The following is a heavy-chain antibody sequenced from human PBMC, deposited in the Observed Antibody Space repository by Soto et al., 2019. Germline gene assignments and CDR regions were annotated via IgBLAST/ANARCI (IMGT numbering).Heavy chain of an antibody. CDR3: ARVGTISETLDY. Sequence: QVQLQQWGAGLLKPSEPLSLTCAVFGASFSGSYWSWIRQPPGKGLEWIGEINHSGTTNYNPSLKMRVTISVDTSKNQFSLKLSSVTAADTAVYYCARVGTISETLDYWGQGTLVTVSS. CDR2: INHSGTT. D-gene: IGHD5-12*01. CDR1: GASFSGSY. J-gene: IGHJ4*02. V-gene: IGHV4-34*01.